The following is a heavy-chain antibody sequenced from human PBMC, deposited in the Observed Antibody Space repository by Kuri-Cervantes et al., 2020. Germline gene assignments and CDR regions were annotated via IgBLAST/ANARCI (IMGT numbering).Heavy chain of an antibody. J-gene: IGHJ4*02. V-gene: IGHV1-8*02. CDR2: MNPNSGNT. Sequence: ASVKVSCKASGYTFTSYDINWVRQATGQGLEWMGWMNPNSGNTGYAQKFQGRVTMTRNTSISTAYMELSSLRSDDTAVYYCARESPRYDFWSGYYLESFLDYWGQGTLVTVSS. D-gene: IGHD3-3*01. CDR1: GYTFTSYD. CDR3: ARESPRYDFWSGYYLESFLDY.